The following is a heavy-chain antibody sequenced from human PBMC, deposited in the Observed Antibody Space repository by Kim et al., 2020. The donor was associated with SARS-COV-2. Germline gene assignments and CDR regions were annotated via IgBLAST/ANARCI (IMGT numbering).Heavy chain of an antibody. J-gene: IGHJ4*02. D-gene: IGHD2-15*01. Sequence: YAQRLQGRVTMTTDTSTSTAYMELRSLRSDDTAVYYCARFVVVVAAKLDYWGQGTLVTVSS. CDR3: ARFVVVVAAKLDY. V-gene: IGHV1-18*01.